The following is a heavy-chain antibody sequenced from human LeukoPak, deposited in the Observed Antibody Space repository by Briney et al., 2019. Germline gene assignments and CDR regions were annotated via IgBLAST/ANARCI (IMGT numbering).Heavy chain of an antibody. Sequence: PGGSLRLSCAASGFTFSSYAMHWVRQAPGKGLEWVAVISYDGSNKFYADSVKGRFTISRDNSKNTLYLQLNSPRAEDTAVYYCVTQPCSGGRCYLLHWGQGTLVTVSS. V-gene: IGHV3-30-3*01. CDR1: GFTFSSYA. J-gene: IGHJ4*02. CDR3: VTQPCSGGRCYLLH. CDR2: ISYDGSNK. D-gene: IGHD2-15*01.